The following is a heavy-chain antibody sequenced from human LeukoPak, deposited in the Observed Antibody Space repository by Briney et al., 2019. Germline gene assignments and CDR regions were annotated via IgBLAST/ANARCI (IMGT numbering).Heavy chain of an antibody. V-gene: IGHV4-59*12. CDR2: IYYTGST. D-gene: IGHD5-24*01. J-gene: IGHJ5*02. Sequence: SETLSLTCTVSGGSISTYYWSWIRQPLGKGLEWIGYIYYTGSTNYNSSLKSRVTISVDTSKNQFSLKLSSVTAADTAVYYCARRRGLHTVTYNWFDPWGQGTLVTVSS. CDR1: GGSISTYY. CDR3: ARRRGLHTVTYNWFDP.